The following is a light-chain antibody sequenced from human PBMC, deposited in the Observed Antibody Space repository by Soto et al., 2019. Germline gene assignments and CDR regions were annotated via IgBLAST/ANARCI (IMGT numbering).Light chain of an antibody. J-gene: IGKJ4*01. CDR2: GAS. Sequence: EIVLTQSPATLSLSPGERATLSCRASQILSSNLAWYQQKPGQAPRLLIYGASTRATGIPARFSGSGSGTDFTLTISRLEPEDFAVYYCQQYGSSPLTFGGGTKVDIK. CDR3: QQYGSSPLT. V-gene: IGKV3-20*01. CDR1: QILSSN.